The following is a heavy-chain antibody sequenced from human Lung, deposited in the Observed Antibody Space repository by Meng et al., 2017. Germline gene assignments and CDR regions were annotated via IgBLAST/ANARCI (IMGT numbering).Heavy chain of an antibody. CDR1: GGSFSDYY. Sequence: GQLQQGGAGLLKPSATLSLTCVVSGGSFSDYYWSWIRQPPGKGLEWIGEINHSGSTNYNPSLESRATISVDTSQNNLSLKLSSVTAADSAVYYCARGPTTMAHDFDYWGQGTLVTVSS. J-gene: IGHJ4*02. D-gene: IGHD4-11*01. CDR3: ARGPTTMAHDFDY. CDR2: INHSGST. V-gene: IGHV4-34*01.